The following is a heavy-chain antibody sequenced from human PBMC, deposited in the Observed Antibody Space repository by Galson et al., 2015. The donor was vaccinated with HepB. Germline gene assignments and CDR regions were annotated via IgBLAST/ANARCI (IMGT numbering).Heavy chain of an antibody. D-gene: IGHD1-26*01. J-gene: IGHJ2*01. Sequence: SLRLSCAASGFTFSSYSMNWVRQAPGKGLEWVSSISSGSSYIYYADSVKGRFTISRDNAQNSLYLQMNSLRAEDTALYYCARGISGSYAARGYFDLWGRGTLVTVSS. CDR3: ARGISGSYAARGYFDL. CDR1: GFTFSSYS. V-gene: IGHV3-21*01. CDR2: ISSGSSYI.